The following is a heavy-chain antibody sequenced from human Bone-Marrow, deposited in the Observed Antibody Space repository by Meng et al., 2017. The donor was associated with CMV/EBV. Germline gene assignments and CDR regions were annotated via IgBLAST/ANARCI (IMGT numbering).Heavy chain of an antibody. CDR3: ARERHCSTTTCYSQVSDY. V-gene: IGHV3-21*01. CDR2: ISGSSNYI. J-gene: IGHJ4*02. D-gene: IGHD2-2*01. Sequence: GGSLRLSCEASGYSSSIYSMNWVRQAPGKGLEWVSSISGSSNYIYYADSVKGRFTISRDNAKNSLYLQMNSLRAEDTAVYYCARERHCSTTTCYSQVSDYWGQGTLVTFSS. CDR1: GYSSSIYS.